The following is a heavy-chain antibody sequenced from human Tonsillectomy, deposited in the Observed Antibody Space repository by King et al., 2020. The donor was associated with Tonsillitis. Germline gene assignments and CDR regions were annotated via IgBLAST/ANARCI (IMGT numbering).Heavy chain of an antibody. CDR1: GFTFSSYE. CDR2: ISTSGSTI. V-gene: IGHV3-48*03. J-gene: IGHJ4*02. Sequence: QLVQSGGGFIQPGGSLRLSCAASGFTFSSYEMNWVRQAPGKGLEWVSYISTSGSTIYYADSVKGRFTISRDNAKSSLYLQMNSLRVEDTAVYYCARVPASGWYADYWGLGTLVTVSS. CDR3: ARVPASGWYADY. D-gene: IGHD6-19*01.